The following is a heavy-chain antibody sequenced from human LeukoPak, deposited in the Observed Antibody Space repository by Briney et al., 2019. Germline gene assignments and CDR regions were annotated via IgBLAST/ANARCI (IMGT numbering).Heavy chain of an antibody. CDR2: ISTSSRYI. CDR1: GFTFSDYS. D-gene: IGHD3-10*01. V-gene: IGHV3-21*04. J-gene: IGHJ6*02. Sequence: GGSLRLSCAASGFTFSDYSMNWVRQAPGKGLEWVSSISTSSRYIYNADSVKGRFTISSDNAKNSLYLQMNSLRAEDTAVYYCAKVLGYYGSDAYYYYGMDVWGQGTTVTVSS. CDR3: AKVLGYYGSDAYYYYGMDV.